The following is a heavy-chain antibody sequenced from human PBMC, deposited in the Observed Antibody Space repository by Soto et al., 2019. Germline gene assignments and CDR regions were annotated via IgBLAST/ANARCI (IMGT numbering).Heavy chain of an antibody. Sequence: QVQLQQWGAGLLKPSETLSLTCAVYGGSFSGYQWSWIRQTPGKGLEWIGEINDSGNINFNTSLKSRVTIFLDTPKKQISLKLSSVTAADSAVYYCARGLILWFGDLSRRGGYFYYMDVWGKGTTVTVSS. CDR2: INDSGNI. CDR1: GGSFSGYQ. CDR3: ARGLILWFGDLSRRGGYFYYMDV. V-gene: IGHV4-34*01. D-gene: IGHD3-10*01. J-gene: IGHJ6*03.